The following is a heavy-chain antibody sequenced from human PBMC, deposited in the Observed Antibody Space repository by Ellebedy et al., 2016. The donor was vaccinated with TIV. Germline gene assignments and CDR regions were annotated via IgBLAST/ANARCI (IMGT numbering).Heavy chain of an antibody. CDR2: IYSGGST. CDR1: GASISSGPYY. V-gene: IGHV4-31*03. CDR3: ARGIEQWLTY. J-gene: IGHJ4*02. Sequence: SETLSLTXTVSGASISSGPYYWNWIRQHPGTGLEWIGYIYSGGSTYYSPSLKSRVTISLDTSKNQFSLKLTSVTAADTAVYYCARGIEQWLTYWGQGTLVTVSS. D-gene: IGHD6-19*01.